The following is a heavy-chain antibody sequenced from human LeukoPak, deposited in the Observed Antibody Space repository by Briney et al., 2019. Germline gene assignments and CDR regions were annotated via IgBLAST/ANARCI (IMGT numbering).Heavy chain of an antibody. V-gene: IGHV4-59*12. CDR1: GGPISSYY. D-gene: IGHD1-26*01. CDR3: ARLANSGSYRYVDY. CDR2: IYYSGST. J-gene: IGHJ4*02. Sequence: SETLSLTCTVSGGPISSYYWSWIRQPPGKGLEWIGYIYYSGSTSYNPSLKSRVTISVDTSKNQFSLNLTSVTAADTAVYYCARLANSGSYRYVDYWGQGTLVTVSS.